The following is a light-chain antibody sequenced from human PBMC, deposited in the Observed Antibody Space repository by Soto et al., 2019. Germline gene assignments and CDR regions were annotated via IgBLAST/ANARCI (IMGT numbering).Light chain of an antibody. CDR3: QQYGSSYT. V-gene: IGKV3-20*01. CDR1: QSVSSGY. J-gene: IGKJ5*01. CDR2: GAS. Sequence: EIVLTQSPGTLSLSPGERATLSCRATQSVSSGYLAWYQQKPGQAPRLLIYGASSRATGIPDRFSGSGSGTHFTLTISRLEPEDFAVYYCQQYGSSYTFGQGTRLEIK.